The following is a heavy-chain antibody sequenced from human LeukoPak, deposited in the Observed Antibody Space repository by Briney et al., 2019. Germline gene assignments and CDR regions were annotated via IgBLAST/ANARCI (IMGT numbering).Heavy chain of an antibody. D-gene: IGHD5-18*01. J-gene: IGHJ4*02. CDR3: AKGQGYNYGDSIDY. V-gene: IGHV3-23*01. CDR2: ISGSGDTT. CDR1: GFTFSNYA. Sequence: GGSLRLSCAASGFTFSNYAMSWVRQAPGKGLEWVSAISGSGDTTYYADSVKGRITISRDNSKKTLYLEMNSLSAEDTAVYYCAKGQGYNYGDSIDYWGQGTLVTVSS.